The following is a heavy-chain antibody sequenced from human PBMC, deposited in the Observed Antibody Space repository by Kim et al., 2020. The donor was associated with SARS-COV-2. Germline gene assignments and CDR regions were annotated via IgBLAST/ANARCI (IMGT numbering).Heavy chain of an antibody. CDR2: IYTSGST. V-gene: IGHV4-4*07. D-gene: IGHD3-10*01. CDR3: ARDIHYYGSGSYIRWFDP. J-gene: IGHJ5*02. CDR1: GGSISSYY. Sequence: SETLSLTCTVSGGSISSYYWSWIRQPAGKGLEWIGRIYTSGSTNYNPSLKSRVTMSVDTSKNQFSLKLSSVTAADTAVYYCARDIHYYGSGSYIRWFDPWGQGTLVTVSS.